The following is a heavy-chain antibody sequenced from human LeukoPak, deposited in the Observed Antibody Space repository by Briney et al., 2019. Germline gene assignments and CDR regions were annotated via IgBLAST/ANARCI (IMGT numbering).Heavy chain of an antibody. CDR1: GGSFSCYY. D-gene: IGHD2-15*01. V-gene: IGHV4-34*01. CDR2: INHSGST. J-gene: IGHJ4*02. Sequence: PSETLSLTCAVYGGSFSCYYWSWIRQPPGKGLEWIGEINHSGSTNYNPSLKSRVTISVDTSKNQFSLKLSSVTAADTAVYYCARVKVGCSGGSCYFRPTFDYWGQGTLVTVSS. CDR3: ARVKVGCSGGSCYFRPTFDY.